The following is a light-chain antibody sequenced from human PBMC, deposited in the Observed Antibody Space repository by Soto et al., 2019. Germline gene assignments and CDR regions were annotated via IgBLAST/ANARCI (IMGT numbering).Light chain of an antibody. CDR2: GAS. V-gene: IGKV3-15*01. CDR1: QSVRSN. Sequence: EMVMTQSPATLPVSPGEGATLSCRARQSVRSNLAWYQQKPGQAPRLLIYGASTRATGIPARFSGSGSGTEFTLTISSLQSEDFAVYYCQQYSNWPRTFGQGTKVDIK. J-gene: IGKJ1*01. CDR3: QQYSNWPRT.